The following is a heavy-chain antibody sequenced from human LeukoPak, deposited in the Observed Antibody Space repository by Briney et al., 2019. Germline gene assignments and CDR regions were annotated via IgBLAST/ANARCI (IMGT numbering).Heavy chain of an antibody. CDR1: GGSISSSSYY. V-gene: IGHV4-39*07. CDR3: ARTVSSSWHGTRKGNFDY. D-gene: IGHD6-13*01. J-gene: IGHJ4*02. CDR2: INHSGST. Sequence: PSETLSLTCTVSGGSISSSSYYWSWIRQPPGKGLEWIGEINHSGSTNYNPSLKSRVTISVDTSKNQFSLKLSSVTAADTAVYYCARTVSSSWHGTRKGNFDYWGQGTLVTVSS.